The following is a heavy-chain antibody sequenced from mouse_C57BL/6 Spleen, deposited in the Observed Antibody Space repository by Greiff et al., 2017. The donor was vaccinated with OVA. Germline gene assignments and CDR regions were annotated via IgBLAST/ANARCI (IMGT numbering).Heavy chain of an antibody. CDR3: ARHYYGSSYWYFDV. CDR2: IWSDGST. V-gene: IGHV2-6-1*01. Sequence: VQLVESGPGLVAPSPSLSITCTVSGFSLTSYGVHWVRQPPGKGLEWLVVIWSDGSTTYNSALKSRLSISKDNSKSQVFLKMNSLQTDDTAMDYCARHYYGSSYWYFDVWGTGTTVTVSS. D-gene: IGHD1-1*01. J-gene: IGHJ1*03. CDR1: GFSLTSYG.